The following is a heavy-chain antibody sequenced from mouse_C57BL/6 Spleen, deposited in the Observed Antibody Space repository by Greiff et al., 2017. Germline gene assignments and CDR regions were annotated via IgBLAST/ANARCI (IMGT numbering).Heavy chain of an antibody. CDR2: IDPSDSYT. CDR1: GYTFTSYW. Sequence: QVHVKQPGAELVKPGASVKLSCKASGYTFTSYWMQWVKQRPGQGLEWIGEIDPSDSYTNYNQKFKGKATLTVDTSSSTAYMQLSSLTSENSAVYYCARGVLRSDFDYWGQGTTLTVSS. J-gene: IGHJ2*01. CDR3: ARGVLRSDFDY. D-gene: IGHD1-1*01. V-gene: IGHV1-50*01.